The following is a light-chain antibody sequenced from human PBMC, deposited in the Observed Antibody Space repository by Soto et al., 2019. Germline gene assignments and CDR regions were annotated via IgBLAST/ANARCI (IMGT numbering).Light chain of an antibody. CDR1: TSDVGGYDF. V-gene: IGLV2-14*01. CDR2: EVS. CDR3: TSYSSSNNFDVV. J-gene: IGLJ2*01. Sequence: QSVLAQPASVSGSPGQSITISCTGTTSDVGGYDFVSWYQQHPGKAPKLIIYEVSNRPSGVSNRFSASKSGNTASLTISGLQAEDEADYFCTSYSSSNNFDVVFGGGTQLTV.